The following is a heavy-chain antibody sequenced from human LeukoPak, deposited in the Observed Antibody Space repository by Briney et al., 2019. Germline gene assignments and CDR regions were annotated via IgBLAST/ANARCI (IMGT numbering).Heavy chain of an antibody. V-gene: IGHV3-23*01. CDR1: GFTFSSYA. CDR2: ISGSGGST. J-gene: IGHJ3*02. Sequence: PGGSLRLSCAASGFTFSSYAMSWVRQAPGKGLEWVSAISGSGGSTYYADSVKGRFTISRDNSENTLYLQMNSVRAEDTAVYYCAKEGGNYYDSDAFDIWGQGTMVTVSS. D-gene: IGHD3-22*01. CDR3: AKEGGNYYDSDAFDI.